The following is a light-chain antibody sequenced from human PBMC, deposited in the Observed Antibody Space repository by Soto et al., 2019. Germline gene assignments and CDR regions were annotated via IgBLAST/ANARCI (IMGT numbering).Light chain of an antibody. J-gene: IGKJ1*01. V-gene: IGKV3-11*01. CDR3: QQRYNSPWT. Sequence: ETVLTQSPATLSSSPGERATLSCRASHSVSTYLAWYQQKPGQAPRLLIFDASNTATGTPARFSGRRSGTDFTLTISSLEPGDFAVYYCQQRYNSPWTFGQGTKVEIK. CDR1: HSVSTY. CDR2: DAS.